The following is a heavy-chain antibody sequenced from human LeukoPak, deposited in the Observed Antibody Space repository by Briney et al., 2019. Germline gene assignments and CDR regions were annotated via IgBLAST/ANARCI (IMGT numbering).Heavy chain of an antibody. CDR2: ISSSSSYI. D-gene: IGHD3-22*01. CDR1: GFTFNTYT. CDR3: ARDGGYYNYFDY. Sequence: PGRSLRLSCATSGFTFNTYTLHWVRQAPGKGLEWVSSISSSSSYIYYADSVKGRFTISRDNAKNSLYLQMNSLRAEDTAVYYCARDGGYYNYFDYWGQGTLVTVSS. J-gene: IGHJ4*02. V-gene: IGHV3-21*01.